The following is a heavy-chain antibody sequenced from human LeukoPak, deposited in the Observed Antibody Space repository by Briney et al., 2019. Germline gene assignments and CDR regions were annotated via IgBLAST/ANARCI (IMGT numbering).Heavy chain of an antibody. CDR1: GGSISSYY. J-gene: IGHJ4*02. V-gene: IGHV4-59*12. D-gene: IGHD3-16*02. CDR3: ARGRYDYVWGSYRHYFDY. CDR2: IYYSGST. Sequence: SETLSLTCTVSGGSISSYYWSWIRQPPGKGLEWIGYIYYSGSTNYNPSLKSRVTISVDTSKNQFSLKLSSVTAADTAVYYCARGRYDYVWGSYRHYFDYWGQGTLVTVSS.